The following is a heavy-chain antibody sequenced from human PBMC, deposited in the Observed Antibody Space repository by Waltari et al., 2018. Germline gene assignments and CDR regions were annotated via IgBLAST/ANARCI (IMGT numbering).Heavy chain of an antibody. V-gene: IGHV4-34*01. Sequence: QVQLQQWGAGLLKPSETLSLTCAVYGGSFSGYYWSWIRQPPGKGLEWIGEINQSGGTTYDPSLKSRVTISVDTSKNQFSLKLGSGTAADTAVYYCARITMVRGGDYWGQGTLVTVSS. D-gene: IGHD3-10*01. CDR3: ARITMVRGGDY. J-gene: IGHJ4*02. CDR2: INQSGGT. CDR1: GGSFSGYY.